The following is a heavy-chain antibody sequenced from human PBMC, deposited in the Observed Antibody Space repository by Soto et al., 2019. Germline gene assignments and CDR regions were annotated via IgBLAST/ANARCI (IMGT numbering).Heavy chain of an antibody. CDR2: MNPNSGNA. CDR1: GYTFTSYE. D-gene: IGHD6-19*01. J-gene: IGHJ4*02. CDR3: ARGQSGYSSGWSTNDY. V-gene: IGHV1-8*01. Sequence: GASVKVSCKASGYTFTSYEINWVRQATGQGLEWMGWMNPNSGNAGYAQKFQGRVTMTRNTSISTAYMELSRLRSEDTAVYYCARGQSGYSSGWSTNDYWGQGTLVTVSS.